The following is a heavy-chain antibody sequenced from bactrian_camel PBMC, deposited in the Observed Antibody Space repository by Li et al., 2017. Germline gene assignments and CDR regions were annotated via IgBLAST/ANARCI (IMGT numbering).Heavy chain of an antibody. D-gene: IGHD2*01. CDR1: GLTLGDFD. J-gene: IGHJ4*01. CDR3: AANPPTGRPCYLAMEDYNF. V-gene: IGHV3S55*01. CDR2: ISSGGST. Sequence: HVQLVESGGGSVQAGGSLRLSCIASGLTLGDFDLGWYRQAPGNECELLSTISSGGSTSYADSVKGRFSVSRDYAKKSPYLQMNSLVDEDTARYYCAANPPTGRPCYLAMEDYNFWGQGTQVTVS.